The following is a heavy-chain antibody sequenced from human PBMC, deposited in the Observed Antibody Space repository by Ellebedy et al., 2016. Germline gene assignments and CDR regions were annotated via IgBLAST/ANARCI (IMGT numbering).Heavy chain of an antibody. CDR2: INHSGST. J-gene: IGHJ4*02. Sequence: SETLSLXXAVYGGSFSGYYWSWIRQPPGKGLEWIGEINHSGSTNYNPSLKSRVTISVDTSKNQFSLKLSSVTAADTAVYYCARLGLYYYGSGEGDYWGQGTLVTVSS. D-gene: IGHD3-10*01. V-gene: IGHV4-34*01. CDR1: GGSFSGYY. CDR3: ARLGLYYYGSGEGDY.